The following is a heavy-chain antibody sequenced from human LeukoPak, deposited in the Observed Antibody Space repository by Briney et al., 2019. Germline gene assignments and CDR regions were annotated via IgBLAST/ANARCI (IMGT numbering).Heavy chain of an antibody. D-gene: IGHD6-19*01. CDR1: GGSFSGYY. CDR2: INHSGST. Sequence: SETLSLTCAVCGGSFSGYYWSWIRQPPGKGLEWIGEINHSGSTNYNSSLMSRVTISVDTSKNHFSLKLSSVTAADTAVYYCARGTYRSVAGGVDYWGQGTLVTVSS. V-gene: IGHV4-34*01. CDR3: ARGTYRSVAGGVDY. J-gene: IGHJ4*02.